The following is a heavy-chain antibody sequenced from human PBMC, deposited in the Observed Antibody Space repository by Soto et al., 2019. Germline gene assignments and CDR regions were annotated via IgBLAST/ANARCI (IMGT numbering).Heavy chain of an antibody. Sequence: GASVKVSCKASGYTFTSYDTNWVRQATGQGLEWMGWMNPNSGNTGYAQKFQGRVTMTRNTSISTAYMELSSLRSEDTAVYYCARHKGYCSGGSCYERWFDPWGQGTLVTVSS. CDR2: MNPNSGNT. CDR1: GYTFTSYD. J-gene: IGHJ5*02. CDR3: ARHKGYCSGGSCYERWFDP. D-gene: IGHD2-15*01. V-gene: IGHV1-8*01.